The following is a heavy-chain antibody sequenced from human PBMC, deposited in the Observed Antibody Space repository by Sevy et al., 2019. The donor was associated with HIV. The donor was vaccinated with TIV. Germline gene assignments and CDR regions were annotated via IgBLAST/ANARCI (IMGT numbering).Heavy chain of an antibody. CDR1: GYTFSSYA. CDR2: INTNTGNP. J-gene: IGHJ4*02. D-gene: IGHD3-22*01. CDR3: ARDLYYDSSAYSDY. V-gene: IGHV7-4-1*02. Sequence: ASVKVSCKASGYTFSSYAMNWVRQAPGQGLEWMGWINTNTGNPTYAQGFTGRFVFSLDTSVNTAYLQISSLKAEDTAVYYCARDLYYDSSAYSDYWGQGTLVTVSS.